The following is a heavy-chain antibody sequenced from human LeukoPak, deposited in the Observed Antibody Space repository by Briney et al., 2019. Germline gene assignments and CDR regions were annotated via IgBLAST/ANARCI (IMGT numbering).Heavy chain of an antibody. J-gene: IGHJ4*02. D-gene: IGHD1-1*01. Sequence: ASVKVSCEASGYTFTDYYMHWVRQAPGQGLECMGWINPNSGGTKYAQKFQGRVTMTRDTSISTAYMELIRLRSDDTAVYYCARLIGTTGYWGQGTLVTVSS. CDR2: INPNSGGT. CDR1: GYTFTDYY. V-gene: IGHV1-2*02. CDR3: ARLIGTTGY.